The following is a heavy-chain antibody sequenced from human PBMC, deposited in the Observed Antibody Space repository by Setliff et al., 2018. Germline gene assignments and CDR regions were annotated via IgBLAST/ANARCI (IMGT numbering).Heavy chain of an antibody. Sequence: PGGSLRLSCAASGLTFRSYGFHWVRQAPGKGLEWVAVIWHDGSKEYYSDSVKGRFTISRDDSKNMVHLQMDSLRAEDTAVYYCAKASLAYSFGYYFDSWGQGALVTVSS. CDR1: GLTFRSYG. J-gene: IGHJ4*01. V-gene: IGHV3-30*02. D-gene: IGHD5-18*01. CDR2: IWHDGSKE. CDR3: AKASLAYSFGYYFDS.